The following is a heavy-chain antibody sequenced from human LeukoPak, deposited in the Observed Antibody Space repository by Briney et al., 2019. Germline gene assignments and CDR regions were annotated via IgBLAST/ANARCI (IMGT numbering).Heavy chain of an antibody. Sequence: SVKVSCKASGGTFSSYAISWVRRAPGQGLEWMGRIIPILGIANYAQKFQGRVTITADKSTSTAYMELSSLRSEDTAVYYCARDRGGGWNYYYYYGMDVWGQGTTVTVSS. CDR3: ARDRGGGWNYYYYYGMDV. CDR1: GGTFSSYA. D-gene: IGHD2-21*01. V-gene: IGHV1-69*04. J-gene: IGHJ6*02. CDR2: IIPILGIA.